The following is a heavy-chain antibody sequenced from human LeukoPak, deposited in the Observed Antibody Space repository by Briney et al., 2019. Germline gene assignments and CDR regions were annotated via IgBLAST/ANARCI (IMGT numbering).Heavy chain of an antibody. CDR2: IYTSGST. J-gene: IGHJ4*02. CDR3: ARDGSGSYQGIDY. CDR1: GGSISSYC. V-gene: IGHV4-4*07. D-gene: IGHD1-26*01. Sequence: NPSETLSLTCTVSGGSISSYCWSWIRQPAGKGLEWIGRIYTSGSTNYNPSLKSRVTTSVDTSKNQFSLKLSSVTAADTAVYYCARDGSGSYQGIDYWGQGTLVTVSS.